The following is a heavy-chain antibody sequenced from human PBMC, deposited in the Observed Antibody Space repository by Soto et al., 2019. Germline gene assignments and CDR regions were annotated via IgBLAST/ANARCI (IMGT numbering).Heavy chain of an antibody. V-gene: IGHV3-48*04. J-gene: IGHJ4*02. CDR2: ISSSSTTE. Sequence: EVQLVESGGGLVQPGGSLRLSCAASGFTFSSYSMNWVRQAPGKGLEWVSYISSSSTTEYYADSVKGRFTISRDNAQNLLYLQMNSLRAEDTAVYYCARGVPAAEWGQGTLVTVSS. CDR3: ARGVPAAE. D-gene: IGHD2-2*01. CDR1: GFTFSSYS.